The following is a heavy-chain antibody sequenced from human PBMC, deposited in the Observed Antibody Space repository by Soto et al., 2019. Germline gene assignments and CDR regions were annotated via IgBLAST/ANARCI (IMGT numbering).Heavy chain of an antibody. V-gene: IGHV3-30*18. J-gene: IGHJ1*01. Sequence: GGSLRLSCAASGFTFSSYGMHWVRQAPGKGLEWVAVISYDGSNKYYADSVKGRFTTSRDNSKNTLYLQMNSLRAEDTAVYYCAKDPSSGWYIKYFQHWRQGTLVTVSS. CDR3: AKDPSSGWYIKYFQH. D-gene: IGHD6-19*01. CDR2: ISYDGSNK. CDR1: GFTFSSYG.